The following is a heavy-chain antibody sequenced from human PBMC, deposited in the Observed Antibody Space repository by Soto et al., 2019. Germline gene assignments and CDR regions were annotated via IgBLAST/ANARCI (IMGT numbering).Heavy chain of an antibody. Sequence: GGSLRLSCAASGFTFSSYAMSWVRQAPGKGLEWVSAISGSGGSTYYADSVKGRFTISRDNSKNTLYLQMNSLRAEDTAVYYCAEMTGMLTMVRGVAFDIWGQGTMVTVSS. V-gene: IGHV3-23*01. CDR2: ISGSGGST. D-gene: IGHD3-10*01. CDR1: GFTFSSYA. CDR3: AEMTGMLTMVRGVAFDI. J-gene: IGHJ3*02.